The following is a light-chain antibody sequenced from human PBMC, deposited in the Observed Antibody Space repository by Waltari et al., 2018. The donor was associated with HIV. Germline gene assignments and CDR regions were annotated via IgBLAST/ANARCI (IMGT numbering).Light chain of an antibody. CDR2: DPE. V-gene: IGLV7-46*01. CDR1: TGSVSRKNY. J-gene: IGLJ3*02. CDR3: LLSFSGVRV. Sequence: QAVVTQEPSLSVSPGGTVTVTCASFTGSVSRKNYVHWIQLKPGQAPRTLFYDPEQRHPWAAGRFSGSRVVGRAALTLSGALTDDEADYYCLLSFSGVRVFGGGTKLTV.